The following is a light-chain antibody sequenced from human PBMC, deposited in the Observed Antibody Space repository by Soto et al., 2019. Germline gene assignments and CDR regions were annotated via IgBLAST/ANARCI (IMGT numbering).Light chain of an antibody. CDR1: QTISSW. CDR2: DAS. Sequence: DIQMTQSPSTLSGSVGDRVTITCRASQTISSWLAWYQQKPGKAPKLLIYDASSLESGVPSRFSGSGSGTEFTLTISSLQPEDIATYYCQKYSGAPFTFGPGTKVDI. CDR3: QKYSGAPFT. V-gene: IGKV1-5*01. J-gene: IGKJ3*01.